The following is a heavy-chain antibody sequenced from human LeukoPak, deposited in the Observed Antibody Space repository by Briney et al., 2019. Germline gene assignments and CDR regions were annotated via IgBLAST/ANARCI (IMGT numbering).Heavy chain of an antibody. V-gene: IGHV3-15*01. J-gene: IGHJ4*02. Sequence: GGSLRLSCEATGFTFSDAWMSWVRQAPGRGLEWVGRIQREIDGGTTDYAAPVKGRFTISRDDSKNTLYLQMNSLKIEDTAVYYCATELLSHFDYWSQGTLVTVSS. CDR2: IQREIDGGTT. CDR1: GFTFSDAW. CDR3: ATELLSHFDY. D-gene: IGHD2-21*02.